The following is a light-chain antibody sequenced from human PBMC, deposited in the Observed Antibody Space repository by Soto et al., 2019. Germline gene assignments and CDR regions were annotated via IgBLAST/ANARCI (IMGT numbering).Light chain of an antibody. J-gene: IGKJ1*01. CDR2: DAS. CDR3: QQHNNWPRT. V-gene: IGKV3-11*01. CDR1: QSVSSY. Sequence: EIVLTQSPATLSLSPGERATLSCRASQSVSSYLAWYQQKPGEAPRLLIYDASVRATGTPARFSGSGSGTAFTLTISSLEPEDFALYYCQQHNNWPRTFGQGTKVDIK.